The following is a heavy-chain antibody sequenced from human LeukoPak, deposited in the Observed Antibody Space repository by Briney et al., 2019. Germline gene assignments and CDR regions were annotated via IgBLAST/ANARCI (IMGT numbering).Heavy chain of an antibody. V-gene: IGHV4-39*01. Sequence: SETLSLTCTVSGGSISSSSYYWGWIRQPPGKGLEWIGSIYYSGSTYYNPSLKSRVTISVDTSKNQFSLKLSSVTAADTAVYYCARHIRGYSYGYNWFDPWGQGTLVTVSS. CDR2: IYYSGST. J-gene: IGHJ5*02. D-gene: IGHD5-18*01. CDR3: ARHIRGYSYGYNWFDP. CDR1: GGSISSSSYY.